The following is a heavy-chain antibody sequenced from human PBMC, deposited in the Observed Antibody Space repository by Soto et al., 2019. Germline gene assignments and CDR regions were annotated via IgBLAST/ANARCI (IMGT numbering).Heavy chain of an antibody. CDR1: GGTFSSFA. CDR2: IIPIFGTA. Sequence: QVQLVQSGAEVKKHGSSVKVSCKASGGTFSSFAISWVRQAPGQGLEWMGGIIPIFGTANYAQKFQGRVTITADESTSTAYMELSSLTSEDTAVYYCARGWHIQYLTADLGNYYHNMDVWGQGTTVTVSS. D-gene: IGHD7-27*01. V-gene: IGHV1-69*12. CDR3: ARGWHIQYLTADLGNYYHNMDV. J-gene: IGHJ6*02.